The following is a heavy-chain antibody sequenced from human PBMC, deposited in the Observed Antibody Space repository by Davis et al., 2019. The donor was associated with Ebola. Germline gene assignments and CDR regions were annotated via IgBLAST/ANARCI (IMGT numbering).Heavy chain of an antibody. Sequence: GGSLRLSCAASGFTFSSYSMNWVRQAPGKGLEWVSSISSSSSYIYYADSVKGRFTISRDNAKNSLYLQMNSLRAEDTAVYYCARAIVLVVYATNYHGMDVWGQGTTVTVSS. J-gene: IGHJ6*02. CDR1: GFTFSSYS. CDR3: ARAIVLVVYATNYHGMDV. V-gene: IGHV3-21*01. CDR2: ISSSSSYI. D-gene: IGHD2-8*02.